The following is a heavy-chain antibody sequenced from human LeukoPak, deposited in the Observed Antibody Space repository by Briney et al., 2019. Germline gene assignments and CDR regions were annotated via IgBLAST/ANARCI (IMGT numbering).Heavy chain of an antibody. CDR1: GFTFSTYA. CDR2: ISGSATGSVTT. J-gene: IGHJ4*02. Sequence: GGSLRLSCAASGFTFSTYAMNWVRQAPGKGLEWVSAISGSATGSVTTYYTDSVKGRFTISRDNAKNSLYLQMNSLRAEDTAVYYCARDVKSYTSGASYFDYWGQGTLVTVSS. D-gene: IGHD6-19*01. V-gene: IGHV3-23*01. CDR3: ARDVKSYTSGASYFDY.